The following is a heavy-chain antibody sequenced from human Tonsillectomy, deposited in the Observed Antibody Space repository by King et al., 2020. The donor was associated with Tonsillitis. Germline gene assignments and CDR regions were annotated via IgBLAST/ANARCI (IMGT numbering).Heavy chain of an antibody. J-gene: IGHJ4*02. CDR3: ASAVAVGSNSVFFDY. CDR2: IYHSEST. Sequence: QLQLQESGSGLVKPSQTLSFTCAVSGGSISSGGYSWSWIRQPPGKGLEWIGYIYHSESTHYNPSLKSRVTISVDRSKNQFSLKLSSVTAADTAVYYCASAVAVGSNSVFFDYWGQGTLVTVSS. D-gene: IGHD2-8*01. CDR1: GGSISSGGYS. V-gene: IGHV4-30-2*01.